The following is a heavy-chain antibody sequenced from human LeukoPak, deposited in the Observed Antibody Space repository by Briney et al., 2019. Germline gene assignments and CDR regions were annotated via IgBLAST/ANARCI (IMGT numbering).Heavy chain of an antibody. J-gene: IGHJ6*02. V-gene: IGHV3-30*18. CDR2: ISYDGNNM. CDR3: AKEREVWFGELSCSGGMDV. Sequence: PGGSLTLSCAASGFTFNSYGELWARQAPDKAVVWVAIISYDGNNMHYAHSVKGRHALSRDNSKHTLYLQMHTVRAEDPAMYYGAKEREVWFGELSCSGGMDVWGQGTTVTVSS. D-gene: IGHD3-10*01. CDR1: GFTFNSYG.